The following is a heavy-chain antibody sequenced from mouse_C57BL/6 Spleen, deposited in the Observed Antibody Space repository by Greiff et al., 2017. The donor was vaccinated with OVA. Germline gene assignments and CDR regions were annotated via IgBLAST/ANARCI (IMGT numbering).Heavy chain of an antibody. D-gene: IGHD1-1*01. J-gene: IGHJ4*01. Sequence: EVQVVESGGGLVKPGGSLKLSCAASGFTFSSYAMSWVRQTPEKRLEWVATISDGGSYTYYPDNVKGRFTISRDNAKNNLYLQMSHLKSEDTAMYYCARETVAYAMDYWGQGTSVTVSS. CDR2: ISDGGSYT. CDR3: ARETVAYAMDY. V-gene: IGHV5-4*01. CDR1: GFTFSSYA.